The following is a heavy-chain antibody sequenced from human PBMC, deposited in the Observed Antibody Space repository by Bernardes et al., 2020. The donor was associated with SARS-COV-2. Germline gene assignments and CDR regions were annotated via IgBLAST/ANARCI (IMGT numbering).Heavy chain of an antibody. CDR3: ACGGSCYFDY. D-gene: IGHD2-15*01. J-gene: IGHJ4*02. CDR1: GFPFSNYN. V-gene: IGHV3-48*02. CDR2: ISSSSSTI. Sequence: GGSLRRSCAASGFPFSNYNMNWVRQAPGKGLEWVSFISSSSSTIYYADSVKGRFTISRDNAKNSLYLQMNSLRDEDTAVYYCACGGSCYFDYWGQGTLVTVSS.